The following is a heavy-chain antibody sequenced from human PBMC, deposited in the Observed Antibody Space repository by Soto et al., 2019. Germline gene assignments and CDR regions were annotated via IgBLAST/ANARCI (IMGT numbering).Heavy chain of an antibody. Sequence: QVQLVESGGGVVQPGRSLRLSCAAPGFTFSSYGMHWVRQAPGKGLEWVAVISYDGSNKYYADSVKGRFTISRDNSKNTLYLQMNSLRAEDTAVYYCAKNGVQLWLTGWFDPWGQGTLVTVSS. V-gene: IGHV3-30*18. CDR1: GFTFSSYG. J-gene: IGHJ5*02. D-gene: IGHD5-18*01. CDR3: AKNGVQLWLTGWFDP. CDR2: ISYDGSNK.